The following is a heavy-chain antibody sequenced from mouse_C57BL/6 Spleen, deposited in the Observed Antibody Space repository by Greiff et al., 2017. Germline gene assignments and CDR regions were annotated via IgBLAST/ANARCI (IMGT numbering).Heavy chain of an antibody. CDR3: ARRVPRRGFAY. CDR1: GYAFTNYL. CDR2: INPGSGGT. D-gene: IGHD2-14*01. J-gene: IGHJ3*01. Sequence: QVQLQQSGAELVRPGTSVKVSCKASGYAFTNYLIEWVKQRPGQGLEWIGVINPGSGGTNYNEKFKGKATLTADKSSSTAYMQLSSLTSEDSAVYFCARRVPRRGFAYWGQGTLVTVSA. V-gene: IGHV1-54*01.